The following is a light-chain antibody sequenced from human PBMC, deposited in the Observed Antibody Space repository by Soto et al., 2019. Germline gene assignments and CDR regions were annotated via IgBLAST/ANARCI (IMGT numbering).Light chain of an antibody. CDR3: QQYYGTLPT. V-gene: IGKV4-1*01. J-gene: IGKJ1*01. CDR2: GAS. Sequence: DIVMTQSPDSLAVSLGERATINCKSSQSVLYSFNNKNYLAWYQQKPGQPPKLLIYGASTRESGVPDRFSGSGSGTDFSRIISSQQAEDVSVYYCQQYYGTLPTFGQGTKVEIK. CDR1: QSVLYSFNNKNY.